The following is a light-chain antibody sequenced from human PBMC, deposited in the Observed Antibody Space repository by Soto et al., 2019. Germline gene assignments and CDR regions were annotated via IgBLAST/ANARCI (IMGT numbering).Light chain of an antibody. CDR3: QKYNSAPRT. J-gene: IGKJ1*01. Sequence: DIQLTQSPSSLSSSAGDRVTITCRASQGNANYLAWYQHRPGKVPNLLIYAASTLQSGVPSRFSGGGSGTDFTLTISSLQPEDVATYYCQKYNSAPRTFGRGTKVDIK. V-gene: IGKV1-27*01. CDR1: QGNANY. CDR2: AAS.